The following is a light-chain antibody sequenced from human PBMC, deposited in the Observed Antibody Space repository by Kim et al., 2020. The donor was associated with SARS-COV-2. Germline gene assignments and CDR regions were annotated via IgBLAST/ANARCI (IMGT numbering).Light chain of an antibody. CDR3: QSRDSGGNVV. V-gene: IGLV3-19*01. Sequence: SSELTQDPDVSVALGQTVRITCQGDSLRSYYATWYQKKPRQAPLLVFFGRNNRPSGIPDRFSGSTSGNTASLTISGAQAEDEADFYCQSRDSGGNVVFGGGTQLTVL. CDR1: SLRSYY. CDR2: GRN. J-gene: IGLJ2*01.